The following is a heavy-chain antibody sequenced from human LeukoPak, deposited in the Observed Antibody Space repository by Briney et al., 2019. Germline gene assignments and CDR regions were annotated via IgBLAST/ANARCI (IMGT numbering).Heavy chain of an antibody. J-gene: IGHJ4*02. CDR2: INKRSGDL. Sequence: PGGSLRLSCAASGFTFSSYAMSWVRQAPGKGLEWVASINKRSGDLYYADSLRGRFTISRDDAKSSLFLQVDSLRAEDTAVYYCVRDPEYWSRTPGIHWGRGTRVSV. CDR3: VRDPEYWSRTPGIH. V-gene: IGHV3-21*04. CDR1: GFTFSSYA. D-gene: IGHD2-8*02.